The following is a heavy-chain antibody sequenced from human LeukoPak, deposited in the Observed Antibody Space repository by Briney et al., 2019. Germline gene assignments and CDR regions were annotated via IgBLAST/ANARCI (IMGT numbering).Heavy chain of an antibody. CDR1: GYTFTSYD. V-gene: IGHV1-8*03. CDR2: MNPNSGNT. J-gene: IGHJ6*03. CDR3: ARAPSIFGASMYYYYMDV. D-gene: IGHD3-3*01. Sequence: GASVKVSCKASGYTFTSYDINWVRQATGQGLEWMGWMNPNSGNTGYAQKFQGRVTITRNTSISTAYMELSDLRSDDTAVYYCARAPSIFGASMYYYYMDVWGKGTTVTVSS.